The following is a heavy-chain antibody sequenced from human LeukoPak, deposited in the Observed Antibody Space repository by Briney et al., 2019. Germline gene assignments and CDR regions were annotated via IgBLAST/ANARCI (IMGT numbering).Heavy chain of an antibody. Sequence: ASVKVSCKASGYTFTGYYMHWVRQAPGQGLEWMGRINPNSGGTNYAQKFQGRVTMTRDTSISTAYMELSRLRSDDTAVYYCARDHFRITMVRGVIPSHYWGQGTLVTVSS. V-gene: IGHV1-2*06. J-gene: IGHJ4*02. CDR3: ARDHFRITMVRGVIPSHY. D-gene: IGHD3-10*01. CDR2: INPNSGGT. CDR1: GYTFTGYY.